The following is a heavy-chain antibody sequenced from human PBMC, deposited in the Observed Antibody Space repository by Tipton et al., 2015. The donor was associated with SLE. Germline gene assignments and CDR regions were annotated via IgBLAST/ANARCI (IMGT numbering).Heavy chain of an antibody. V-gene: IGHV4-39*01. CDR3: ARVGSGIVPAARGMDV. CDR1: GFSISSSSYT. Sequence: SLTCTVSGFSISSSSYTWGWIRQPPGKGLEWIGTIHYSGTTYYNPSLRSRVTISVDTSKKQFFLKLSSVTAADTAVYYCARVGSGIVPAARGMDVWGQGTTVTVSS. CDR2: IHYSGTT. J-gene: IGHJ6*02. D-gene: IGHD2-2*01.